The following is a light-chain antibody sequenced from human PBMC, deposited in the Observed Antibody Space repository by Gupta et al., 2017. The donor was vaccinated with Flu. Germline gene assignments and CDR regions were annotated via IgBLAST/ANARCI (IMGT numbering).Light chain of an antibody. CDR2: GAS. CDR1: QSVSSSY. J-gene: IGKJ3*01. Sequence: EIVLTQSQGPLSSSPGERATLSCRASQSVSSSYLAWYQQKPGQAPRLLIYGASSRATGIPDRFSGSGSGTDFTLTISRLEPEDFAVYYCQQYGSSPFTFGPGTKVDIK. V-gene: IGKV3-20*01. CDR3: QQYGSSPFT.